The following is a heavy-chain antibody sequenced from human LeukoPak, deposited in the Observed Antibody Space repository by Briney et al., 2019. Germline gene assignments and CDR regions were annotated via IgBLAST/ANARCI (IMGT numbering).Heavy chain of an antibody. CDR1: GYTFTSYD. Sequence: ASVKVSCKASGYTFTSYDINWVRQATGQGLEWTGWMNPNSGNTGYAQKFQGRVTMTRNTSISTAYMELSSLRSEDTAVYYCARASITMVRGVIIKGMGDYWGQGTLVTVSS. J-gene: IGHJ4*02. CDR3: ARASITMVRGVIIKGMGDY. D-gene: IGHD3-10*01. V-gene: IGHV1-8*01. CDR2: MNPNSGNT.